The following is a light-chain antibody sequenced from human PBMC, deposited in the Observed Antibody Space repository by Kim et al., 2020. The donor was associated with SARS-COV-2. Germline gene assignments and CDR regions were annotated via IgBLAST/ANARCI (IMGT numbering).Light chain of an antibody. CDR3: SSYTSSSTLEV. J-gene: IGLJ1*01. V-gene: IGLV2-14*03. Sequence: SITISFTGTSSDIGGYNYVSWYQQHPGKAPKLVIYDVNYRPSGVSNRFSGSKSGNTASLTISGLQAEDEADYYCSSYTSSSTLEVFGTGTKVTVL. CDR1: SSDIGGYNY. CDR2: DVN.